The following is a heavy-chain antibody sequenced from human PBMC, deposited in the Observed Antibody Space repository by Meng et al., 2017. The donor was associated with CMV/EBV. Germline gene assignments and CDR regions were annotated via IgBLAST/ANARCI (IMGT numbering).Heavy chain of an antibody. CDR2: INPNSGAT. CDR3: ARERGVSSVWFGS. Sequence: KTSGYIFTGYYIPWVRQAPGQWLEWMGWINPNSGATYYAENFQGRINMTRDTSISTVHMELMRLRSDDTAVYFCARERGVSSVWFGSWGQGTLVTVSS. V-gene: IGHV1-2*02. J-gene: IGHJ5*01. D-gene: IGHD3-10*01. CDR1: GYIFTGYY.